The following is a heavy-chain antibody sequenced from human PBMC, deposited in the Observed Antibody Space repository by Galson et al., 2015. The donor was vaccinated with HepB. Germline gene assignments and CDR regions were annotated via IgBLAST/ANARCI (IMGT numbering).Heavy chain of an antibody. CDR3: ARGGASRYSS. Sequence: SETLSLTCAVYGGSFSGYCLTWIRQAPGKGLQWIGEISPSGSTDYNPSLKSRVSMSVDTSKNQFSLKLSSVTAADTALYYCARGGASRYSSWGQGTLVTVSS. J-gene: IGHJ5*02. V-gene: IGHV4-34*01. CDR1: GGSFSGYC. D-gene: IGHD5-12*01. CDR2: ISPSGST.